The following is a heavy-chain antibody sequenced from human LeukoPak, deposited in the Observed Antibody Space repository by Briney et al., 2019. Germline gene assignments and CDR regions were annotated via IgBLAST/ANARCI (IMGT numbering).Heavy chain of an antibody. Sequence: SETLSLTCTVSGDSINSGYHWSWIRLQPGKGLEWIGNIYYNGRTYYKTSLKSRIIISVDMSKNQISLQLSSVTAADTAVYYCARDLRGSPMDVWGKGTPVAVSS. CDR3: ARDLRGSPMDV. J-gene: IGHJ6*03. CDR1: GDSINSGYH. V-gene: IGHV4-31*03. D-gene: IGHD1-26*01. CDR2: IYYNGRT.